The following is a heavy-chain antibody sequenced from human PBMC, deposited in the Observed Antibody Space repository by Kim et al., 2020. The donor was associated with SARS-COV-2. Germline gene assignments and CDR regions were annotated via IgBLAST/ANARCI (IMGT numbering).Heavy chain of an antibody. D-gene: IGHD5-18*01. CDR2: IRSNSFGATT. Sequence: GGSLRLSCAASGFTFGDFTMSWFRQAPGKGLEWVAFIRSNSFGATTEYAASVKGRFTISRDDSKSVAYLQMSSLKTEDTAVYYCSRRQGYNYRWYFDCWGQGTLVTVSS. CDR3: SRRQGYNYRWYFDC. CDR1: GFTFGDFT. J-gene: IGHJ4*02. V-gene: IGHV3-49*03.